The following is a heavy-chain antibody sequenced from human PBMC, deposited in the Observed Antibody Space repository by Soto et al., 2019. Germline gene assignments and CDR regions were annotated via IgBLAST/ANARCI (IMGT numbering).Heavy chain of an antibody. CDR1: GFTFGYFS. CDR2: IRSKDYGGTT. J-gene: IGHJ4*02. Sequence: GGSLRLSCATSGFTFGYFSISWVRQAPGRGLEWVGFIRSKDYGGTTEYAASVKGRFAISRDDSTGIAYLQMNSLKIEDTAVYYCTREIPYFDSWGQGTLVTVSS. CDR3: TREIPYFDS. V-gene: IGHV3-49*02.